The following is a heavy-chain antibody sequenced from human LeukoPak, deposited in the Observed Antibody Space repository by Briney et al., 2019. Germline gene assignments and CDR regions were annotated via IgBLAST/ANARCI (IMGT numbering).Heavy chain of an antibody. D-gene: IGHD2-15*01. V-gene: IGHV3-49*04. CDR2: IRSKAYGGTA. CDR1: GFTFGDYA. J-gene: IGHJ3*02. CDR3: TRDRPYCSGGSCYLNAFDI. Sequence: GRSLRLSCTASGFTFGDYAMSWVRQAPGKGLEWVGFIRSKAYGGTAEYAASVKGRFTISRDDSKSIAYLQMNSLKTEDTAVYYCTRDRPYCSGGSCYLNAFDIWGQGTMVTVSS.